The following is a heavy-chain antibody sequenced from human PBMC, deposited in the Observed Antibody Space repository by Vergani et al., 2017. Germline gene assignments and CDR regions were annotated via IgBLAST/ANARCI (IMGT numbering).Heavy chain of an antibody. Sequence: QVHLVESGGGVVQPGRYLRLSCVVSGFTSSYYGMHWVRQAPGKGLEWVAVISYDGTQKYYADSVKGRFTISRDNSKSTLYLQMNSLRTEDTAVYYCATKSCGTPRCQIGYFREWGQGTLVTVSS. J-gene: IGHJ1*01. CDR2: ISYDGTQK. D-gene: IGHD2-15*01. CDR3: ATKSCGTPRCQIGYFRE. CDR1: GFTSSYYG. V-gene: IGHV3-30*03.